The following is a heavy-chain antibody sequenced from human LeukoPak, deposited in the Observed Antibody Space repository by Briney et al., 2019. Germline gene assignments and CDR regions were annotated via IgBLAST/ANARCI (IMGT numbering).Heavy chain of an antibody. CDR3: ARRIANRNWFDP. D-gene: IGHD1/OR15-1a*01. CDR1: GGSISSSDYY. V-gene: IGHV4-39*01. J-gene: IGHJ5*02. Sequence: SQTLSLTCTVSGGSISSSDYYWGWVRQPPGKGLEWIGSIFYSGAAHCNPSLKSRVTISVDTSNNQFSLMLSSVTAADTAVYYCARRIANRNWFDPWGQGTLVTISS. CDR2: IFYSGAA.